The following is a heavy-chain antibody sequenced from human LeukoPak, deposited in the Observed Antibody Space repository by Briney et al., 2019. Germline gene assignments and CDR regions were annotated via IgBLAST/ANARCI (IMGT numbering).Heavy chain of an antibody. CDR3: ARSTIFGVVTSYYYYGMDV. CDR2: IYTSGST. D-gene: IGHD3-3*01. V-gene: IGHV4-61*02. Sequence: PSETLSLTCTVSGGSISSGSYYWSWIRQPAGKGLEWIGRIYTSGSTNYNPSLKSRVTISVDTSKNQFSLKLSSVTAADTAVYYCARSTIFGVVTSYYYYGMDVWGQGTTVTVSS. J-gene: IGHJ6*02. CDR1: GGSISSGSYY.